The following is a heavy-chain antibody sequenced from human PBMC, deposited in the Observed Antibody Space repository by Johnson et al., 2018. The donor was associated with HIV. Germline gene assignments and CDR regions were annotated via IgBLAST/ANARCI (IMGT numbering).Heavy chain of an antibody. V-gene: IGHV3-7*01. Sequence: VQLVESGGGLVQPGGSLRLSCAASGFTFSSYWMSWVRQAPGKGLEWVANINQDGSEKYYVDSVKGRFTISRDNAKHSLYLQMHSLRAEDTAVYYCAALAALYAFDIWGQGTMVTVSS. J-gene: IGHJ3*02. CDR3: AALAALYAFDI. D-gene: IGHD6-25*01. CDR1: GFTFSSYW. CDR2: INQDGSEK.